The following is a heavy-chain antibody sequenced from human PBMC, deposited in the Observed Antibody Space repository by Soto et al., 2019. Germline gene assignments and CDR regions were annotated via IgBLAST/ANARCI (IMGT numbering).Heavy chain of an antibody. J-gene: IGHJ1*01. CDR2: ISADSGEA. CDR3: SRDISSTWAKTLVDA. V-gene: IGHV1-18*01. CDR1: GYTFRSYG. Sequence: QILLEQSASELRKPGASVTASCKASGYTFRSYGVTWVRQAPGQGLEWLGWISADSGEATYAESLKDRLTLTADASATTAFMELKSLRSDDTAVYFCSRDISSTWAKTLVDAWGQRTLVTVSS. D-gene: IGHD6-19*01.